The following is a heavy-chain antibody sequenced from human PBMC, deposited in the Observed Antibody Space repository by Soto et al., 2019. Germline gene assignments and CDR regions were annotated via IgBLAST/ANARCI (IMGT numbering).Heavy chain of an antibody. CDR3: ARVSRYYYGMDV. CDR1: GYTFTSYD. Sequence: ASVKVSCKASGYTFTSYDINWVRQATGQGLEWMGWMNPNSGNTGYAQKFQGRVTMTRNTSISTAYMELSSLRSEDTAVYYCARVSRYYYGMDVWRQGTTVTVSS. CDR2: MNPNSGNT. J-gene: IGHJ6*02. V-gene: IGHV1-8*01.